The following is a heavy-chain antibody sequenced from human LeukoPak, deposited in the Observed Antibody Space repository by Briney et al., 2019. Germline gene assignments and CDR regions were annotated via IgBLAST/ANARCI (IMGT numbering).Heavy chain of an antibody. V-gene: IGHV3-21*01. J-gene: IGHJ5*02. CDR3: ARDGERGVTAYNWFDP. CDR2: ISSSSSYI. Sequence: GGSLRLSCAAPGFTFSSYSMNWVRQAPGKGLEWVSSISSSSSYIYYADSVKGRFTISRDNAKNSLYLQMNSLRAEDTAVYYCARDGERGVTAYNWFDPWGQGTLVTVSS. D-gene: IGHD2-21*02. CDR1: GFTFSSYS.